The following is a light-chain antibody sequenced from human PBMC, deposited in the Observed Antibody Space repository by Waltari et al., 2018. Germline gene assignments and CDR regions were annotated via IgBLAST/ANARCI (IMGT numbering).Light chain of an antibody. CDR2: DVL. CDR3: NSYTGSSSWV. CDR1: RSDVGFYHH. J-gene: IGLJ3*02. V-gene: IGLV2-14*03. Sequence: QSALTQPASVSGSPGQSITISCTGTRSDVGFYHHLSWYQQYPGKAPNLIIYDVLQRPSGVSNRFSGSKSGNTASLTISGLQTEDEGDYYCNSYTGSSSWVFGGGTKLTVL.